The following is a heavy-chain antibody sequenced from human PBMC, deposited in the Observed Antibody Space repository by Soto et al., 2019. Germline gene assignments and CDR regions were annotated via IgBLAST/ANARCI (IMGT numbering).Heavy chain of an antibody. CDR2: INSGSLYI. V-gene: IGHV3-21*01. CDR3: ARVYGCTTTTCHYYFDY. CDR1: GFNFSRYT. J-gene: IGHJ4*02. Sequence: EVQLVESGGGLVKPGGSQRLSCVVSGFNFSRYTMHWVRQAPGKGLEWVSSINSGSLYIYYADSVKGRFTVSRDNAKNSVYLQVDSLRAEDTAVYYCARVYGCTTTTCHYYFDYWGRGTLVTVSS. D-gene: IGHD2-8*01.